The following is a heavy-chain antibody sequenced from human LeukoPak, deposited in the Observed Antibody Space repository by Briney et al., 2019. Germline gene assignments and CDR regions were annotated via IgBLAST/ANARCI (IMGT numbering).Heavy chain of an antibody. CDR1: GCTFTNYA. CDR3: AQWGDFDVLTGYYVPGF. Sequence: GASLRLSCAASGCTFTNYAMSWVRQAPGKGLEWVSAITGSGANTYYADSVKGRFTISRDNSKNTLYLQMNSLRAEDTAVYYCAQWGDFDVLTGYYVPGFWGQGTLVTVSS. J-gene: IGHJ4*02. V-gene: IGHV3-23*01. CDR2: ITGSGANT. D-gene: IGHD3-9*01.